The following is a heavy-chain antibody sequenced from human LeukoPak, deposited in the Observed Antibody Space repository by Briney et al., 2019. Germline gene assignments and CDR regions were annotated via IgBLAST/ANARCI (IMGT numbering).Heavy chain of an antibody. CDR1: EFTFSSYN. V-gene: IGHV3-21*01. J-gene: IGHJ4*02. D-gene: IGHD3-3*01. CDR2: ISSSSKYI. Sequence: GGSLRLSCAASEFTFSSYNMNWVRQAPGKGLEWVSSISSSSKYIYYADSVKGRFTVSRDNAKNSLYLQMNSLRAEDTAVYYCAREPFWSGYFSNLHFDYWGQGALVTVSS. CDR3: AREPFWSGYFSNLHFDY.